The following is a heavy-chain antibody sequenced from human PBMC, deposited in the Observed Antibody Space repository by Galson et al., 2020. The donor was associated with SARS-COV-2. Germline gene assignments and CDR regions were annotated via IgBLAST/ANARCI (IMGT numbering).Heavy chain of an antibody. CDR3: VKGDDNGPYDY. CDR1: GCTFDDYT. D-gene: IGHD2-8*01. V-gene: IGHV3-43*01. J-gene: IGHJ4*02. Sequence: GESLKISCAASGCTFDDYTMYWVRQAPGKGLEWVSLINWDGRRTSYADSLKGRFTVSRDNRKNSLYLQMNSLRSDDTALYYCVKGDDNGPYDYWGQGTLVTVSS. CDR2: INWDGRRT.